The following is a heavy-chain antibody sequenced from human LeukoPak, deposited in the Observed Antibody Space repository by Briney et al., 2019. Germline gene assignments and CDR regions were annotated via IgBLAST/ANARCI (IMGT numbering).Heavy chain of an antibody. Sequence: PSETLSLTCTVSGGSISSYYWSWSRQPPGKGLEWIGYIYYSGSTNYNPSLKSRVTISVDTSKNQFSLKLSSVTAADTAVYYCARGLRFLEWPIYYYYMDVWGKGTTVTVSS. CDR3: ARGLRFLEWPIYYYYMDV. CDR2: IYYSGST. CDR1: GGSISSYY. D-gene: IGHD3-3*01. J-gene: IGHJ6*03. V-gene: IGHV4-59*01.